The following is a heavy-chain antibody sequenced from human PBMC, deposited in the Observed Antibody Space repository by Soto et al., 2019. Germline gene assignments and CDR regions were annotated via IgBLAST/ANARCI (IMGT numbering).Heavy chain of an antibody. V-gene: IGHV4-61*01. Sequence: PSETLSLTCTVSGGSVSSGSYYWTWIRQSPGKGLEWMGYILSSGSTDYNPSLKRRVSISVDTSKNEFSLKLRSVSAADTAVFYCASQRIAAAQYYFDYWGQGMLVTVSS. CDR1: GGSVSSGSYY. D-gene: IGHD6-13*01. CDR2: ILSSGST. CDR3: ASQRIAAAQYYFDY. J-gene: IGHJ4*02.